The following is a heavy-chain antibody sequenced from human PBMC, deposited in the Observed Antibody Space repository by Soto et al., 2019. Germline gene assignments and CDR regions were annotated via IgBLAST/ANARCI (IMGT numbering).Heavy chain of an antibody. D-gene: IGHD3-22*01. J-gene: IGHJ4*02. CDR3: ARDAGRYYDSTGYEFDY. Sequence: ASVKVSCKASGGTFSSYAISWVRQAPGQGLEWMGGIIPIFGTANYAQKFQGRVTITADESTSTAYMELSSLRSEDTAVYYCARDAGRYYDSTGYEFDYWGQGTLVTVSS. V-gene: IGHV1-69*13. CDR1: GGTFSSYA. CDR2: IIPIFGTA.